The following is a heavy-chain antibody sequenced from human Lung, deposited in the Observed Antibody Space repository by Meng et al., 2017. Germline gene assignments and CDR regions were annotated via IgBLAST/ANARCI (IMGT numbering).Heavy chain of an antibody. D-gene: IGHD4-11*01. J-gene: IGHJ4*02. CDR1: GGSFSDYY. V-gene: IGHV4-34*01. Sequence: HVQLQQWGAGLFKPSETLSLTCVVSGGSFSDYYWSWIRQPPGKGLEWIGEINHSGSTNYNPSLESRATISVDTSQNNLSLKLSSVTAADSAVYYCARGPTTMAHDFDYWGQGTLVTGSS. CDR3: ARGPTTMAHDFDY. CDR2: INHSGST.